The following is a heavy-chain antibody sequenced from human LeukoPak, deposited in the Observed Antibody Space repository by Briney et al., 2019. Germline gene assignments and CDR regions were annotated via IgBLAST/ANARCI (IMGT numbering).Heavy chain of an antibody. D-gene: IGHD2/OR15-2a*01. CDR3: ARHPFSYPFDY. J-gene: IGHJ4*02. V-gene: IGHV4-59*08. CDR1: GGSVSSYY. CDR2: IFETGDT. Sequence: PSETLSLTCSVSGGSVSSYYWSWIRQPPGKGLEWIGYIFETGDTNSNPSLKSRVTMSLDTSENQFSLRLSSVTAADTAVYYCARHPFSYPFDYWGQGTLVTVSS.